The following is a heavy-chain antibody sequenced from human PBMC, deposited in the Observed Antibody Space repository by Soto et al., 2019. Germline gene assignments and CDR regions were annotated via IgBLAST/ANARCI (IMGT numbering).Heavy chain of an antibody. J-gene: IGHJ4*02. V-gene: IGHV3-48*01. CDR3: ARVGNVFYPPPDY. Sequence: EVQLVESGGGLVQPGGSLRLSCVASGFTFSSYSMNWVRQAPGKGLEWVSYISSSGSTMYYADSVKGRFTISRDNAKRALYLQMNSLRAEDTAVYYCARVGNVFYPPPDYWGQGTLVTVSS. CDR2: ISSSGSTM. CDR1: GFTFSSYS.